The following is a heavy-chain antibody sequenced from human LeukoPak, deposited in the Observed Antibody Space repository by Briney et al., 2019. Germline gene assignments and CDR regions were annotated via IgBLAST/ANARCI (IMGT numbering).Heavy chain of an antibody. D-gene: IGHD1-26*01. CDR1: GGTFSNYA. V-gene: IGHV1-69*05. CDR3: ALDVSGSYYPTSTFDI. J-gene: IGHJ3*02. CDR2: IIPVLGAT. Sequence: GSSVKVSCKASGGTFSNYAIHWVRQAPGQGLAWMGGIIPVLGATHYAQKFQGRVTTITDESTNTAYMDLSRLRSEDTAVYYCALDVSGSYYPTSTFDIWGPGTMVTVSS.